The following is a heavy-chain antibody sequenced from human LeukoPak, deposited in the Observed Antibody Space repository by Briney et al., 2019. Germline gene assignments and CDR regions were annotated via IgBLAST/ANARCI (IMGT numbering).Heavy chain of an antibody. CDR2: IKQDGSEK. V-gene: IGHV3-7*01. CDR1: GFTLSSYW. Sequence: PGGSLRLSCAASGFTLSSYWMSWVRQAPGKGLEWVANIKQDGSEKYYVDSVKGRFTISRDNAKNSLYLQMNSLRAEDTAVYYCARDPGIVVVPAANSWGQGTLVTVSS. J-gene: IGHJ4*02. CDR3: ARDPGIVVVPAANS. D-gene: IGHD2-2*01.